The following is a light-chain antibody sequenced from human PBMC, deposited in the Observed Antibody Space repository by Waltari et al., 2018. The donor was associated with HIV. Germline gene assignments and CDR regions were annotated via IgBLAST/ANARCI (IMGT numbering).Light chain of an antibody. J-gene: IGKJ1*01. CDR3: QQYYXXPPT. CDR1: XSXLYXSNNKNY. Sequence: DIVMTQSPDSLAVSLGERATIXXKXXXSXLYXSNNKNYLAWYKQKPGQPPKLLIYWASXRESXVPXRFICSGSGTDFTLTXSSLXAEDVAVYXCQQYYXXPPTFGQGTXVEXK. CDR2: WAS. V-gene: IGKV4-1*01.